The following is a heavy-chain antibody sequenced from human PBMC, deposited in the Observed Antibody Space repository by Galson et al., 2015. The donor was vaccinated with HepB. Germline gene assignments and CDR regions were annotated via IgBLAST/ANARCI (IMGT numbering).Heavy chain of an antibody. J-gene: IGHJ5*02. CDR2: ITPILGIA. Sequence: SVKVSCKASGGTFSSYAISWVRQAPGQGLEWMGRITPILGIANYAQKFQGRVTITADKSTSTAYMELSSLRSEDTAVYYCARDNGGSTMPEDWFDPWGQGTLVTVSS. CDR1: GGTFSSYA. D-gene: IGHD1-26*01. V-gene: IGHV1-69*04. CDR3: ARDNGGSTMPEDWFDP.